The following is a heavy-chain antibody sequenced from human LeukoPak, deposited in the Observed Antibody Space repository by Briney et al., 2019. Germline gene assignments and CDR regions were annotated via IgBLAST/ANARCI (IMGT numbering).Heavy chain of an antibody. CDR3: ARQSWSGYSYYYYYMDV. V-gene: IGHV4-39*01. CDR2: IYYSGST. D-gene: IGHD1-14*01. J-gene: IGHJ6*03. CDR1: GGSISSSSYY. Sequence: SETLSLTCTVSGGSISSSSYYWGWIRQPPGKGLEWIGSIYYSGSTYYNPSLKSRVTISVDTSKNQFSLKLSSVTAADTAVYHCARQSWSGYSYYYYYMDVWGKGTTVTVSS.